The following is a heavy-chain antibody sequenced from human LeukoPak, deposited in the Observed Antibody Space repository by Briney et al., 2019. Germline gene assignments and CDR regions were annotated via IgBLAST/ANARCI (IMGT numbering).Heavy chain of an antibody. J-gene: IGHJ3*02. D-gene: IGHD5-18*01. CDR3: ARDEGIQLAFDI. V-gene: IGHV4-39*07. Sequence: SQTLSLTCTVSGGSISSGSYYWSWIRQPPGKGLEWIGSIYYSGSTYYNPSLKSRVTISVDTSKNQFSLKLSSVTAADTAVYYCARDEGIQLAFDIWGQGTMVTVSS. CDR1: GGSISSGSYY. CDR2: IYYSGST.